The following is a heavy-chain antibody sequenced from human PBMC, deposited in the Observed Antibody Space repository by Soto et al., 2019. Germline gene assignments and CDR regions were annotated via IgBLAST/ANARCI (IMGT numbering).Heavy chain of an antibody. Sequence: GASVKVSCKASGYTFTSYGISWVRQAPGQGLEWKGWISAYNGNTNYAQKLQGRVTMTTDTSTSTAYIELRSLRSDDTAVYYCVLSGDSSSGWFDPWGQGTLVTVSS. D-gene: IGHD6-6*01. CDR1: GYTFTSYG. CDR2: ISAYNGNT. J-gene: IGHJ5*02. CDR3: VLSGDSSSGWFDP. V-gene: IGHV1-18*01.